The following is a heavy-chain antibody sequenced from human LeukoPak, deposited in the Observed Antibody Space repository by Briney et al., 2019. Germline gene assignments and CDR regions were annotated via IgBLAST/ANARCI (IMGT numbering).Heavy chain of an antibody. CDR2: ISSDATNK. D-gene: IGHD3-9*01. V-gene: IGHV3-30*18. J-gene: IGHJ5*01. CDR3: AKLGQIRHFDFVNWFDS. CDR1: GFTFSRFA. Sequence: PGGSLRLSCAASGFTFSRFAMHWVRQAPGKGPEWVSLISSDATNKYYADSVKGRFTISRDNSRNTLYLQMNSLRAEDTAVYYCAKLGQIRHFDFVNWFDSWGQGTLVIVSS.